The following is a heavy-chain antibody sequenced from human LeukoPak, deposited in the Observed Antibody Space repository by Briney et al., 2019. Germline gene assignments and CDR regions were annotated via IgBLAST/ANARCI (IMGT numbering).Heavy chain of an antibody. CDR3: ATVARGGYYYYFYMDV. CDR1: GFTFSDYG. V-gene: IGHV3-20*04. Sequence: GGSLRLSCEASGFTFSDYGMSWVCQSPGKGLEWVSGINWNGGATDYADSVKGRFTISRDNTKNSLYLQMHSLRAEDTALYFCATVARGGYYYYFYMDVWGKGATVTVSS. J-gene: IGHJ6*03. CDR2: INWNGGAT. D-gene: IGHD3-16*01.